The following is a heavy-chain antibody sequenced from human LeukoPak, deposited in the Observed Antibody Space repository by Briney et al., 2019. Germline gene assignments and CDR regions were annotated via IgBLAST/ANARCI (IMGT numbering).Heavy chain of an antibody. CDR3: ARDRSGGYVSYFDY. V-gene: IGHV3-21*01. CDR1: GFTFSSYT. CDR2: ISSTSSYI. J-gene: IGHJ4*02. Sequence: GGSLRLSCAASGFTFSSYTMNWVRQAPGKGLEWVSSISSTSSYINYAGSVKGRFTISRDNAKNSLYLQMNSLRADDTAVYFCARDRSGGYVSYFDYWGQGSLVTVSA. D-gene: IGHD3-22*01.